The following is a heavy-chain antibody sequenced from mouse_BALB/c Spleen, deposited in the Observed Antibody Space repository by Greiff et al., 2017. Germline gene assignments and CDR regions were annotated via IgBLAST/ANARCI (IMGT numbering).Heavy chain of an antibody. D-gene: IGHD1-2*01. V-gene: IGHV14-3*02. CDR2: IDPANGNT. Sequence: EVQLQESGAELVKPGASVKLSCTASGFNIKDTYMHWVKQRPEQGLEWIGRIDPANGNTKYDPKFQGKATITADTSSNTAYLQLSSLTSEDTAVYYCARRFITGAMDYWGQGTSVTVSS. J-gene: IGHJ4*01. CDR1: GFNIKDTY. CDR3: ARRFITGAMDY.